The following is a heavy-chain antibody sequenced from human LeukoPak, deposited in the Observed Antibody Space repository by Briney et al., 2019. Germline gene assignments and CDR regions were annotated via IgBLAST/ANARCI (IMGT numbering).Heavy chain of an antibody. CDR3: SIAVAGTGIDY. CDR1: GGSFGGYY. CDR2: INHSGST. D-gene: IGHD6-19*01. J-gene: IGHJ4*02. Sequence: SETLSLTCAVYGGSFGGYYWSWIRQPPGKGLEWIGEINHSGSTNYNPSLKSRVTISVDTSKNQLSLKLSSVTAADTAVYYCSIAVAGTGIDYWGQGALVTVSS. V-gene: IGHV4-34*01.